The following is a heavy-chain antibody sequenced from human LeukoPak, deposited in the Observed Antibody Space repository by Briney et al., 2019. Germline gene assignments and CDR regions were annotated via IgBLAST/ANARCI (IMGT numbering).Heavy chain of an antibody. V-gene: IGHV3-30*18. CDR3: AKDFQDDGDLSLDY. CDR1: GFTFSSYG. CDR2: ISYDGSNK. D-gene: IGHD4-17*01. J-gene: IGHJ4*02. Sequence: QSGGSLRLSCAASGFTFSSYGMHWVRQAPGKGLEWVAVISYDGSNKYYADSVKGRFTISGDNSKNTLYLQMNSLRAEDTAVYYCAKDFQDDGDLSLDYWGQGTLVTVSS.